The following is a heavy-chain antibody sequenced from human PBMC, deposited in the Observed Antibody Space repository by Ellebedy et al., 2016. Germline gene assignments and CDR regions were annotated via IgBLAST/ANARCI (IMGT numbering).Heavy chain of an antibody. CDR3: ARELQLWGAFDV. V-gene: IGHV1-46*01. D-gene: IGHD3-10*01. Sequence: ASVKVSCXTSGYTFTNYFIHWVRQAPGHGLEWMGVINSSGGRTTYAQKFQGRITMTRDTSTSTVYMDLSNLRSEDTAVYYCARELQLWGAFDVWGQGTMVTVSS. J-gene: IGHJ3*01. CDR1: GYTFTNYF. CDR2: INSSGGRT.